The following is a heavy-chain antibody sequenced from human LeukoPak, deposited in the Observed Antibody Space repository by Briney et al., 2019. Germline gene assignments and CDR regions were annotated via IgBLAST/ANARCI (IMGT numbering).Heavy chain of an antibody. Sequence: AGGSLRLSCAASGFTFSDYYMSWIRQAPGKGLEWISYIDSSRKAIYYADSVKGRFTISRDNAKNSLFLQMNSLRTEDTAVYYCARGLRQTIGYPLFDYWGQGALVTVSS. CDR2: IDSSRKAI. CDR1: GFTFSDYY. J-gene: IGHJ4*02. D-gene: IGHD5-18*01. V-gene: IGHV3-11*04. CDR3: ARGLRQTIGYPLFDY.